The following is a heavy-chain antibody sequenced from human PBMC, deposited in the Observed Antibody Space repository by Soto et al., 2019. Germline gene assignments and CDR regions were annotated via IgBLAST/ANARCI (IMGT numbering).Heavy chain of an antibody. CDR2: IWYDGSNK. J-gene: IGHJ3*02. D-gene: IGHD3-3*01. V-gene: IGHV3-33*01. CDR1: GFTFSSYG. CDR3: ARGDYDFWSGYWPVANDAFDI. Sequence: QVQLVESGGGVVQPGRSLRLSCAASGFTFSSYGMHWVRQAPGKGLEWVVVIWYDGSNKYYADSVKGRFTISRDNSKNTLYLQMNSLRAEDTAVYYCARGDYDFWSGYWPVANDAFDIWGQGTMVTVSS.